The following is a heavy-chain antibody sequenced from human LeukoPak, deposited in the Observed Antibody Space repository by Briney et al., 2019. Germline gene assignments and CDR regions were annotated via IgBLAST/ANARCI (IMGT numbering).Heavy chain of an antibody. CDR1: GFTVSSNY. D-gene: IGHD2-2*01. J-gene: IGHJ6*02. Sequence: GGSLRLSCAASGFTVSSNYMSWVRQAPGKGLEWVSVIYSGGSTYYADSVKGRFTISRHNSKNTLYLQMNSLRAEDTAVYYCARDQIIKTYCSSTSCHQYYYGMDVWGQGTTVTVSS. CDR3: ARDQIIKTYCSSTSCHQYYYGMDV. CDR2: IYSGGST. V-gene: IGHV3-53*04.